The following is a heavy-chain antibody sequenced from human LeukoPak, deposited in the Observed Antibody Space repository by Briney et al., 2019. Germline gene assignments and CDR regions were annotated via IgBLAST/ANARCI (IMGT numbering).Heavy chain of an antibody. CDR2: ITSRSSHI. V-gene: IGHV3-21*01. CDR1: GFAFNSYT. CDR3: ARVAQGATTENYFYYYMDV. D-gene: IGHD4-11*01. J-gene: IGHJ6*03. Sequence: GGCLRLSCEASGFAFNSYTITWVRQAPGKGLESVSSITSRSSHIYIADSVRGRFTISRDNAKNSLFLQMSSLRVEDTAVYYCARVAQGATTENYFYYYMDVWGKGTTVTVSS.